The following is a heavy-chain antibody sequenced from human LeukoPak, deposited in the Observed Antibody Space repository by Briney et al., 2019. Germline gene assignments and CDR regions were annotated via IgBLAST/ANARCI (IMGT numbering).Heavy chain of an antibody. CDR3: AREGPYYYDSRDLFDY. CDR1: GGSISSYY. D-gene: IGHD3-22*01. Sequence: SETLSLTWTVSGGSISSYYWSWIRQPAGKGVGWIGRIYSSVSTNYNPSLKSRVTMSVDTSKNQFSLTLNSVTAADTAVYYCAREGPYYYDSRDLFDYWGQGTLVTVSS. V-gene: IGHV4-4*07. J-gene: IGHJ4*02. CDR2: IYSSVST.